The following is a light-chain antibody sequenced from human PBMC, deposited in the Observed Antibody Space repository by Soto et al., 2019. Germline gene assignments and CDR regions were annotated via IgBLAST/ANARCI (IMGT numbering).Light chain of an antibody. CDR3: LQYDSHSWT. Sequence: DIPMTQSPSTLSASVGDRVTITCRASRSISDWVAWYQQKPGKAPQLLIFDASTLKSGVPSRFSGSGSGTEFTLTISSLQPDDVATYYCLQYDSHSWTFGQGTKVEIK. J-gene: IGKJ1*01. CDR1: RSISDW. V-gene: IGKV1-5*01. CDR2: DAS.